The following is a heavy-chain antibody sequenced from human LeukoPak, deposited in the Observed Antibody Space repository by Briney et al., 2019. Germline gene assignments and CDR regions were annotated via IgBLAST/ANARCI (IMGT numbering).Heavy chain of an antibody. D-gene: IGHD1-26*01. CDR2: INTDGSST. V-gene: IGHV3-74*01. CDR1: GITFSSYA. CDR3: AAGGSPYAH. Sequence: GGSLRLSCAASGITFSSYAMSWVRQAPGKGLVWVSRINTDGSSTSYADSVKGRFTISRDNAKNTLYLQMNSLRAEDTAVYYCAAGGSPYAHWGQGTLVTVSS. J-gene: IGHJ4*02.